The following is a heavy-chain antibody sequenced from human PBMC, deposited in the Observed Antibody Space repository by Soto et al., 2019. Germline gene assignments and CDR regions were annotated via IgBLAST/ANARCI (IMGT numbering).Heavy chain of an antibody. CDR2: IYYSGST. Sequence: SSETLSLTCTVSGGSISSGGYYWSWIRQHPGKGLEWIGYIYYSGSTYYNPSLKSRVTISVDTSKNQFSLKLSSVTAADTAVYYCARESKGYYYYGMDVWGQGTTVTVSS. CDR3: ARESKGYYYYGMDV. J-gene: IGHJ6*02. V-gene: IGHV4-31*03. CDR1: GGSISSGGYY.